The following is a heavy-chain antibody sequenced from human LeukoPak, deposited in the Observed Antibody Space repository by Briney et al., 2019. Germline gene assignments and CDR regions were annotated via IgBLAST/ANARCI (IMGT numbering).Heavy chain of an antibody. J-gene: IGHJ6*02. CDR1: GFTFSRYS. V-gene: IGHV3-21*01. Sequence: SGGSLRLSCAASGFTFSRYSMNWVRQAPGKGLEWVSSISSSSSYIYYADSVKGRFTISRDNAKNSLYLQMNSLRAEDTAVYYSASKGSDDSSGYPRWDYYYYGMDVWGQGTTVTASS. CDR3: ASKGSDDSSGYPRWDYYYYGMDV. CDR2: ISSSSSYI. D-gene: IGHD3-22*01.